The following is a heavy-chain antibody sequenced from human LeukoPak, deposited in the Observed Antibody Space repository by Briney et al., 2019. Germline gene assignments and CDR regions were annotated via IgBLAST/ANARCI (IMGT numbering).Heavy chain of an antibody. CDR3: AKADWYYFDY. CDR1: GFTFSSYG. CDR2: IRYDGSNK. J-gene: IGHJ4*02. D-gene: IGHD3-9*01. Sequence: GGSLRLSCAASGFTFSSYGMHWVRQAPGKGLEWVAFIRYDGSNKYYTDSVKGRFTISRDNSKNTLYLQMNSLRAEDTAVYYCAKADWYYFDYWGQGTLVTVSS. V-gene: IGHV3-30*02.